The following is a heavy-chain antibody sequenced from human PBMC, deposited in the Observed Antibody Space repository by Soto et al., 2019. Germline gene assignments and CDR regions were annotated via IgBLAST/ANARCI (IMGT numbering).Heavy chain of an antibody. V-gene: IGHV4-31*03. Sequence: QVQLQESGPGLVKPSQTLSLTCTVSGGSISSGGYYWSWIRQHPGKGLEWIGYIYYSGSTYYNPALKSRVTISVDTSKNQFSLKLSSVTAAATAVYYCARAYGDYGSYAFDIWGQGTMVTVSS. CDR3: ARAYGDYGSYAFDI. CDR2: IYYSGST. CDR1: GGSISSGGYY. D-gene: IGHD4-17*01. J-gene: IGHJ3*02.